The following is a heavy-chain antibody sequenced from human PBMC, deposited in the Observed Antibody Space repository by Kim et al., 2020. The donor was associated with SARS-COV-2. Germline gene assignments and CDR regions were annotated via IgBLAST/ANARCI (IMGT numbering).Heavy chain of an antibody. V-gene: IGHV6-1*01. CDR3: ARGAPSYYGMDV. Sequence: DYSVTLKSRITIHPDTSTTPFSLQLNSVTPEDTAVYYCARGAPSYYGMDVWGQGTTVTVSS. J-gene: IGHJ6*02.